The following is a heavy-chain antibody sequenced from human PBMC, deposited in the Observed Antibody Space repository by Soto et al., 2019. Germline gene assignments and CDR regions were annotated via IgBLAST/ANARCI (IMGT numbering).Heavy chain of an antibody. CDR2: IFGDDDT. V-gene: IGHV2-5*02. Sequence: QITSKEYGPTLVKPTQTLTLTCSFSGFSLSTRGVGVGWIRQPPGKALEWLALIFGDDDTWHSPYLRSRLTITEDTSKTQVVLTMTNMDPVDTATYYCAHRSRGYAYYFDPWGHGTLVTFSS. D-gene: IGHD5-12*01. J-gene: IGHJ4*01. CDR1: GFSLSTRGVG. CDR3: AHRSRGYAYYFDP.